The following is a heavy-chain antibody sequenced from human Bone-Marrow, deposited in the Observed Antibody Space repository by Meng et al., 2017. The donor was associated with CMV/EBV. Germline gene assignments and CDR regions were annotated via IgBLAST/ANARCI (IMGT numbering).Heavy chain of an antibody. CDR1: GGSISTNSYY. Sequence: SETLSLTCSVSGGSISTNSYYWGWIRQPPGKGLEWIGSIYYSGGTYYNPSPKSRVTISVDTSKNQVSLRVTSVTAADTAVYYCARDRRLQWFYHWGQGTLVTVSS. J-gene: IGHJ5*02. CDR2: IYYSGGT. CDR3: ARDRRLQWFYH. D-gene: IGHD2-21*02. V-gene: IGHV4-39*07.